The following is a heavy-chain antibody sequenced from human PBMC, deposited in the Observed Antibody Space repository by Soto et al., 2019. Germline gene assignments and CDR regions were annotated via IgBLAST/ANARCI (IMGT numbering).Heavy chain of an antibody. D-gene: IGHD1-1*01. Sequence: QVHLVQSGAEVKKPGPPVKVSCQASGYPFTTYGITWVRQAPGQGLEWMGWISAHNGNTNYAQKLQGRVTVTRDTSTSTAYMELRSLRSDDTAVYYCARGRYGDYWGQGALVTVSS. CDR2: ISAHNGNT. V-gene: IGHV1-18*01. CDR3: ARGRYGDY. CDR1: GYPFTTYG. J-gene: IGHJ4*02.